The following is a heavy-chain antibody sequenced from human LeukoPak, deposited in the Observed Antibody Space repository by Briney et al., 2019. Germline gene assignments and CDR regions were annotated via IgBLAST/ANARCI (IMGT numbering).Heavy chain of an antibody. J-gene: IGHJ4*02. D-gene: IGHD3-10*01. CDR1: GDSFSSNSAA. CDR3: ALMVEGVVGY. CDR2: TYYSYKWYN. V-gene: IGHV6-1*01. Sequence: SQTLSLTCAMSGDSFSSNSAAWNCNTQSPSRGLEGLRRTYYSYKWYNDYAVCVKSLITINPNTSKNQFFLRLTSVTPEVTSVYYCALMVEGVVGYWGQGTLVTVSS.